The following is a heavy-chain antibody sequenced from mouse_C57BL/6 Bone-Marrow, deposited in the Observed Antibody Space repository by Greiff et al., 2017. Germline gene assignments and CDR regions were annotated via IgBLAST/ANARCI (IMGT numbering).Heavy chain of an antibody. CDR1: GYSFTGYY. V-gene: IGHV1-42*01. CDR3: AREGGGTWHGLSMDY. Sequence: EVKLMESGPELVKPGASVKISCKASGYSFTGYYMNWVKQSPEKSLEWIGEINPSTGGTTYNQKFKAKATLTVDKSSSTAYMQLKSLTSEDSAVYYCAREGGGTWHGLSMDYWGQGTSVTVSS. CDR2: INPSTGGT. D-gene: IGHD1-1*02. J-gene: IGHJ4*01.